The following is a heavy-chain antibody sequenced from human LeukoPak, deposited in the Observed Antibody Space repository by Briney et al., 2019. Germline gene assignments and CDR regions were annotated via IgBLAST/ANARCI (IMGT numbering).Heavy chain of an antibody. CDR1: GFTFSSYE. CDR3: AKARGSGWYDAFDI. D-gene: IGHD6-19*01. J-gene: IGHJ3*02. CDR2: ISSSGSTI. V-gene: IGHV3-48*03. Sequence: GGSLRLSCAASGFTFSSYEMNWVRQAPGKGLEWVSYISSSGSTIYYADSVKGRFTISRDNSKNTLYLQMNSLRAEDTAVYYCAKARGSGWYDAFDIWGQGTMVTVSS.